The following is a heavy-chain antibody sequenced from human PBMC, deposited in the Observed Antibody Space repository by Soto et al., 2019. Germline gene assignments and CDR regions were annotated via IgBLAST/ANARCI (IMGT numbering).Heavy chain of an antibody. D-gene: IGHD2-21*02. J-gene: IGHJ3*02. CDR3: AKDLSAYCCGDCYLSAFDI. Sequence: EVQLLESGGGLVQPGGSLRLSCAASGFTFSSYAMSWVRQAPGKGLEWVSGISGSGGSTYYADSVKGRFTISRDNSKNTLFLQMNSLRAEDTAVYYCAKDLSAYCCGDCYLSAFDIWGQGTMVTVSS. CDR2: ISGSGGST. CDR1: GFTFSSYA. V-gene: IGHV3-23*01.